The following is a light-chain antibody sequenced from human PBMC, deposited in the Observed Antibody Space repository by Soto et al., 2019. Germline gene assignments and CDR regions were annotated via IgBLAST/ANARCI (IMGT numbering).Light chain of an antibody. Sequence: QSVLTQPPSVSGAPGQRVTISCTGSSSNIGAGYDVHWYQQLPGTAPKLLIYGNSNRPSGVPDRLSGSKSGTSACLAITGLQPEDEADYYCQSYDSSLRGFYVFGAGTKLTVL. CDR1: SSNIGAGYD. J-gene: IGLJ1*01. CDR3: QSYDSSLRGFYV. CDR2: GNS. V-gene: IGLV1-40*01.